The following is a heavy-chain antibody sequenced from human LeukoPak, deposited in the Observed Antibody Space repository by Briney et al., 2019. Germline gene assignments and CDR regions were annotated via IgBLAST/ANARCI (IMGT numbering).Heavy chain of an antibody. V-gene: IGHV4-34*01. J-gene: IGHJ4*02. Sequence: PSETLSLTCAVYGGSFSGYYWSWIRHPPGKGLEWIGEINHSGSTNYNPSLKTRVPISVDTSKNQFSLKLSAVTAADTGVYYCARSRGYSSGWYGDYWGQGTLVTVSS. CDR2: INHSGST. CDR1: GGSFSGYY. CDR3: ARSRGYSSGWYGDY. D-gene: IGHD6-19*01.